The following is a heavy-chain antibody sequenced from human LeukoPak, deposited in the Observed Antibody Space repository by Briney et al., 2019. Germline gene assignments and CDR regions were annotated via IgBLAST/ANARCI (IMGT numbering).Heavy chain of an antibody. V-gene: IGHV4-4*07. CDR3: ARDAGIAARRRLGGHAFDI. D-gene: IGHD6-6*01. J-gene: IGHJ3*02. Sequence: PSDSLSLTCTLSASSISSHYSSSIRQPAGKGLEWIVLIYANRSTNYNPSLKSRVTMSVDTSKNQFSLKLSSVTAADTAVYYCARDAGIAARRRLGGHAFDIWGQGTMVTVSS. CDR1: ASSISSHY. CDR2: IYANRST.